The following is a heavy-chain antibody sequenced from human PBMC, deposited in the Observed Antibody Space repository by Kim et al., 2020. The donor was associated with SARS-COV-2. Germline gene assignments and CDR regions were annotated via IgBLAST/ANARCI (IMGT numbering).Heavy chain of an antibody. Sequence: GGSLRLSCAASGFTFSSYGMHWVRQAPGKGLEWVAVISYDGSNKYYADSVKGRFTISRDNSKNTLYLQMNSLRAEDTAVYYCAKDQRGGYSYGHDFQNFDYWGQGTLVTVSS. J-gene: IGHJ4*02. D-gene: IGHD5-18*01. CDR2: ISYDGSNK. CDR1: GFTFSSYG. V-gene: IGHV3-30*18. CDR3: AKDQRGGYSYGHDFQNFDY.